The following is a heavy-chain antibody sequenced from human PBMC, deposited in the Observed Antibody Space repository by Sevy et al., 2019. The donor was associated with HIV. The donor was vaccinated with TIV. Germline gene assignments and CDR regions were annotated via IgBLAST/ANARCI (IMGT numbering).Heavy chain of an antibody. CDR1: GFTFRNYW. Sequence: GGSLRLSCAASGFTFRNYWMSWVRQAPGKGLERVASTKQDGSEKYYVDSVKGRFTITRDNAKNSLYLQMNSLRAEDTAVYYFARLFSTDPFYYSGSGGYNCPSYFDYWGQGTVVTVSS. V-gene: IGHV3-7*01. D-gene: IGHD3-22*01. J-gene: IGHJ4*02. CDR2: TKQDGSEK. CDR3: ARLFSTDPFYYSGSGGYNCPSYFDY.